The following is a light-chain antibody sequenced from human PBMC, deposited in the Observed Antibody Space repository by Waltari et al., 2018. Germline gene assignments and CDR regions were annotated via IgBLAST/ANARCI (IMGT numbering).Light chain of an antibody. J-gene: IGKJ4*01. Sequence: DIQMTQSPSSVSASVGDRVTISCRASQDVSTWLAWYHQKPGKAPNLLIYGASSLQSGVPSRFIGSGSGTKFTLTINGLQPEDFATYYCQQTDSFPLTFGGGTKVEIK. CDR1: QDVSTW. V-gene: IGKV1-12*01. CDR3: QQTDSFPLT. CDR2: GAS.